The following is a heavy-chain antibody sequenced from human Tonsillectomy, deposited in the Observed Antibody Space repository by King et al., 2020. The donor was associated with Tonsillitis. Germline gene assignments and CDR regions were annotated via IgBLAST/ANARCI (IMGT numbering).Heavy chain of an antibody. CDR2: IYPGDSET. J-gene: IGHJ4*02. D-gene: IGHD3-22*01. V-gene: IGHV5-51*01. CDR1: GYSFTSYW. Sequence: QLVQSGAEVKKPGESLKISCKASGYSFTSYWIVWVRQMPGKGLECMGIIYPGDSETRYSPSFQGQVIISADKSISTAYLQWSSLKASDTAMYYCARRYYYDSSGYCPFDYWGQGTLVNVSS. CDR3: ARRYYYDSSGYCPFDY.